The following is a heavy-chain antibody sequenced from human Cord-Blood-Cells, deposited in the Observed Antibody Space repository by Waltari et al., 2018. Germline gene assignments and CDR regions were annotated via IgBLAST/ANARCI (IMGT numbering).Heavy chain of an antibody. J-gene: IGHJ5*02. V-gene: IGHV4-59*08. CDR1: GGSISSYS. CDR3: ARGGDYWFDP. Sequence: QVQLQESGPGLAKPSETLALTCTVSGGSISSYSWCWIRHPPGKGLEWIGYIYYSGSTNYNPSLKSRVTISVDTSKNQFSLKLSSVTAADTAVYYCARGGDYWFDPWGQGTLVTVSS. D-gene: IGHD4-17*01. CDR2: IYYSGST.